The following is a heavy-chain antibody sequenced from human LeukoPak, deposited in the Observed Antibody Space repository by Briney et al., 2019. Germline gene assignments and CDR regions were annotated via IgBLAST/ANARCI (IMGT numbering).Heavy chain of an antibody. J-gene: IGHJ4*02. Sequence: GGSLRLSCAASGFTFSSYWTSWVRQAPGKGLEWVANINQDGSEKYYVDSVKGRFTISRDNAKSSLYLQMNSLRADDTAVYYCARDRALYDSRRGYYYTEDDYWGQGTLVTVSS. V-gene: IGHV3-7*01. D-gene: IGHD3-22*01. CDR3: ARDRALYDSRRGYYYTEDDY. CDR1: GFTFSSYW. CDR2: INQDGSEK.